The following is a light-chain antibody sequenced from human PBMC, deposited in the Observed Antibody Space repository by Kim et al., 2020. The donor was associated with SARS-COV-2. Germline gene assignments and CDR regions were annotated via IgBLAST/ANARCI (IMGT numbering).Light chain of an antibody. J-gene: IGLJ3*02. CDR3: SAWDDSLNVWV. CDR2: WNN. Sequence: RTPDTIPLPGNSNSVGSEGAAWRQQHQGHTPNLLSYWNNNRPSEITGRLSASRSGNTASLTITGLQPEDEADYYCSAWDDSLNVWVLGGGTQLTVL. CDR1: SNSVGSEG. V-gene: IGLV10-54*01.